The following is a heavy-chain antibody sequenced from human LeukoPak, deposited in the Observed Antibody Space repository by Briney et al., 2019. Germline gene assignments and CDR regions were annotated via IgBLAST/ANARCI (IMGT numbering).Heavy chain of an antibody. Sequence: SETLSLTCVVSGFSISSGHYWGWLRQTPGEGLEWIAVMYHSGSTYYNPSLKSRVTISIDTSQNQLSLSLRSMTAADTGVYYCARARGHVAMSTAPPNFYMDVWGKGTTVTVSS. V-gene: IGHV4-38-2*01. D-gene: IGHD5/OR15-5a*01. J-gene: IGHJ6*03. CDR2: MYHSGST. CDR3: ARARGHVAMSTAPPNFYMDV. CDR1: GFSISSGHY.